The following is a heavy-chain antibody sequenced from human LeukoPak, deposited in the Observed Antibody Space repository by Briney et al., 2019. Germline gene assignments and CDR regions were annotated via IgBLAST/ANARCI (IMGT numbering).Heavy chain of an antibody. CDR3: ARDGPNWRTFDY. CDR1: GGSISSGSYY. CDR2: IYTSGST. J-gene: IGHJ4*02. D-gene: IGHD1-1*01. V-gene: IGHV4-61*02. Sequence: SETLSLTCTVSGGSISSGSYYWSWIRQPAGKGLEWIGRIYTSGSTNYNPSLKSRVTISVDTSKNQFSLKLSSVTAADTAVYYCARDGPNWRTFDYWGQGTLVTVSS.